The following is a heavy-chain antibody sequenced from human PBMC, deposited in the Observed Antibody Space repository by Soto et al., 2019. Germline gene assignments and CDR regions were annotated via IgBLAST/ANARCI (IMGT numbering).Heavy chain of an antibody. D-gene: IGHD2-2*01. V-gene: IGHV4-39*01. J-gene: IGHJ4*02. CDR2: IYYSGST. Sequence: QLQLQESGPGLVKPSETLSLTCTVSGGSISSSSYYWGWIRQPPGKGLEWIGSIYYSGSTYYNPSLKSRVTISVDTSKNQFSLKLSSVTAADTAVYYCARHEDIVVVPAAIGYWGQGTLVTVSS. CDR1: GGSISSSSYY. CDR3: ARHEDIVVVPAAIGY.